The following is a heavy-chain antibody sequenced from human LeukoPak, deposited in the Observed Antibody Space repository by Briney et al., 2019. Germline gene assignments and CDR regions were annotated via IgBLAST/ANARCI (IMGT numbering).Heavy chain of an antibody. Sequence: GGSLRLSCAASGFTFSNFGMYWVRQAPGKGLEWVAVIWNDGSKKYNADTVKGRFTISRDNSKNTLDLQMNSLRAEDTAVYYCVSWTAQPYYFDYWGQGTLVTVSS. D-gene: IGHD2-15*01. CDR1: GFTFSNFG. J-gene: IGHJ4*02. V-gene: IGHV3-33*01. CDR2: IWNDGSKK. CDR3: VSWTAQPYYFDY.